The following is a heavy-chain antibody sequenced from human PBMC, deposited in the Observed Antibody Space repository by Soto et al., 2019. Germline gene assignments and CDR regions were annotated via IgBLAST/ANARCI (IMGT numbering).Heavy chain of an antibody. CDR3: ATTTITSADRGRTRLRYYGMDV. Sequence: PGGSLRLSCAASGFSFNAYAMNWVRQTPGKGLEWLSYISSSSVTIYYADSLRGRLTVSRDNAKSILYLEMNALRDEDTAVYYCATTTITSADRGRTRLRYYGMDVWGQGTTVPVSS. CDR2: ISSSSVTI. J-gene: IGHJ6*02. V-gene: IGHV3-48*02. D-gene: IGHD6-25*01. CDR1: GFSFNAYA.